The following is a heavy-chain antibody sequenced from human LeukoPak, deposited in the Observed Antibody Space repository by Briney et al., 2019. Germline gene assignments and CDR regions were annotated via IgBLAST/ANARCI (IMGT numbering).Heavy chain of an antibody. J-gene: IGHJ4*02. CDR1: GFSFSSTW. V-gene: IGHV3-21*01. CDR2: ISSSSSYI. CDR3: ARVGTQWELLSSVDY. D-gene: IGHD1-26*01. Sequence: PGGSLRLSCAASGFSFSSTWMHWVRQAPGKGLMWVSSISSSSSYIYYADSVKGRFTISRDNAKNSLYLQMNSLRAEDTAVYYCARVGTQWELLSSVDYWGQGTLVTVSS.